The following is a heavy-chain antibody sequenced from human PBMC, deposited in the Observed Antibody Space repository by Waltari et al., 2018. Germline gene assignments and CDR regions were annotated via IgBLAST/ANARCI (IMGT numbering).Heavy chain of an antibody. CDR2: IFSNGEK. CDR1: GFSLSNTRMF. D-gene: IGHD3-3*01. J-gene: IGHJ5*02. CDR3: ARTAYYDYWSGSYWFDP. Sequence: QVTLKESGPVLVKPTETLTLTCTVSGFSLSNTRMFVSWIRQPPGKALEWLAHIFSNGEKSYSTSLKGRLTISKDTSISQVVLTMTNMDPLDTATYYCARTAYYDYWSGSYWFDPWGQGTLVTVSS. V-gene: IGHV2-26*01.